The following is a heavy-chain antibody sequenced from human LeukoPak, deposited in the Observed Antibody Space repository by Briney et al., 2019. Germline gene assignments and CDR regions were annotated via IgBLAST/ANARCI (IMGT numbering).Heavy chain of an antibody. CDR1: GFTFSSYG. CDR3: AKERGGQDWDFDL. J-gene: IGHJ2*01. D-gene: IGHD3-10*01. V-gene: IGHV3-30*18. CDR2: ISYDGSNK. Sequence: PGGSLRLSCAASGFTFSSYGMHWVRQAPGKGLEWVAVISYDGSNKYYADSVKGRFTISRDISKNMLYLQMNSLRVEDTAVYYCAKERGGQDWDFDLWGRGTLVTVSS.